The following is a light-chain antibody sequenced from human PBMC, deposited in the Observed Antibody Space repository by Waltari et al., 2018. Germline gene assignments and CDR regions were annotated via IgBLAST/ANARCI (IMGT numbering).Light chain of an antibody. V-gene: IGLV6-57*02. J-gene: IGLJ2*01. CDR3: QSYDSSNVV. CDR1: SGRIASNN. Sequence: NFMLTQPHSVSESPGKTVTISCTGSSGRIASNNVQWYQQRPGSAPTTVIYEDNQRPSGVPDRFSGSIDSSSNSASLTISGLKTEDEADYYCQSYDSSNVVFGGGTKLTVL. CDR2: EDN.